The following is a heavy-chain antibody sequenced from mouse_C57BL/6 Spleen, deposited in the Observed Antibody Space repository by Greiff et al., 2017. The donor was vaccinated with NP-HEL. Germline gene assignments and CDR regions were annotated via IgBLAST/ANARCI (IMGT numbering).Heavy chain of an antibody. CDR1: GFNIKDYY. CDR2: IDPEDGET. D-gene: IGHD2-4*01. Sequence: EVQLQQSGAELVKPGASVKLSCTASGFNIKDYYMHWVQQRTEQGLEWIGRIDPEDGETKYAPKFQGKATITADPSSTTAYLQHSSLTCEDTAVYYCTLIHYDYDGDYWGQGTTLTVSS. CDR3: TLIHYDYDGDY. J-gene: IGHJ2*01. V-gene: IGHV14-2*01.